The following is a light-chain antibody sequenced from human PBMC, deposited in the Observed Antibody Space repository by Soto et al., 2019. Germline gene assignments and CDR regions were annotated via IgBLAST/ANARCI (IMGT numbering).Light chain of an antibody. CDR3: QQRSHWPMYT. J-gene: IGKJ2*01. CDR2: AAS. V-gene: IGKV3-11*01. Sequence: EIVLTQSPATLSLSPGERATLSCRASQSVSRYLAWYQQKPGQAPRLLIYAASNRATGIPARFSGSGSGTDFTLTISSLEPADFAVYYCQQRSHWPMYTFGQGTKLEIK. CDR1: QSVSRY.